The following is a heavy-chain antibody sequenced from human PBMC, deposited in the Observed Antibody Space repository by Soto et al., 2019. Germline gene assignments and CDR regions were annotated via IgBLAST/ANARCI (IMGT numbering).Heavy chain of an antibody. D-gene: IGHD1-26*01. Sequence: EVQLVESGGGWVQPGGSLKLSCSGSGLSFSDSTLHWVRQASGQGLEWVGRIRDKANHYATAYDVSVRGRFTISRDDSENTAYLQMNSLKTEDTAVYYCTRPPSRSYGDDSDYWGQGTLVTVSS. CDR3: TRPPSRSYGDDSDY. V-gene: IGHV3-73*02. J-gene: IGHJ4*02. CDR1: GLSFSDST. CDR2: IRDKANHYAT.